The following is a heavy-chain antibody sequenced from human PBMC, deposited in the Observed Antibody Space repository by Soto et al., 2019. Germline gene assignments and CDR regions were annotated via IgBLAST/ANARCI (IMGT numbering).Heavy chain of an antibody. J-gene: IGHJ6*02. CDR2: TIPALGKT. CDR1: GDNFKKNV. D-gene: IGHD3-10*01. Sequence: GASVKVFCKTSGDNFKKNVFTWVRQAPGQGLEWMGGTIPALGKTHYIEKFQGRVTITVDDATRTVYMEVRGLTSEDTAIYYCARGPFRPSAMDVWGQWTTVTVSS. V-gene: IGHV1-69*10. CDR3: ARGPFRPSAMDV.